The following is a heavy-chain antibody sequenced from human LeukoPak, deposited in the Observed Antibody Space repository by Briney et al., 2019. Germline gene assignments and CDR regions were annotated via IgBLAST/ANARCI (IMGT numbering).Heavy chain of an antibody. CDR1: GYTFTGYY. J-gene: IGHJ3*02. D-gene: IGHD1-26*01. V-gene: IGHV1-2*02. CDR2: INPNSGGT. Sequence: GASVKVSCKASGYTFTGYYMHWVRQAPGQGLEWMGWINPNSGGTNYAQKFQGRVTMTRDTSISTAYMELSRLRSDDTAVYYCAREGGSSTGHAFDIWGQGTMVTVSS. CDR3: AREGGSSTGHAFDI.